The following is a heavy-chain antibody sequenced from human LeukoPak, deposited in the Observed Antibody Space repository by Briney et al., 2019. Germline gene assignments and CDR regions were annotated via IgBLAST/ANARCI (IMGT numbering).Heavy chain of an antibody. D-gene: IGHD3-9*01. CDR1: GFTFSSYW. J-gene: IGHJ4*02. CDR2: INSDGSTT. V-gene: IGHV3-74*01. Sequence: PGGSLRLSCAASGFTFSSYWMHWVRQAPGKGLVWVSRINSDGSTTTYADSVKGRFTISRDNAENTLYLQMNSLRAEDTAAYYCVRDYDILTGYSTRPTFDYWGQGTLVTVSS. CDR3: VRDYDILTGYSTRPTFDY.